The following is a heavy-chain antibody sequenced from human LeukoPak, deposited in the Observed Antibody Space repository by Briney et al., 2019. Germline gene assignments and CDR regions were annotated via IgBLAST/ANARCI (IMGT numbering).Heavy chain of an antibody. J-gene: IGHJ4*02. CDR3: ARVVGREVDY. CDR2: TYYRSKWYN. V-gene: IGHV6-1*01. D-gene: IGHD1-26*01. CDR1: GDSVSSNSAA. Sequence: SQTLSLTCAISGDSVSSNSAAWNWIRQSPSRGLEWLGRTYYRSKWYNGYAVSVKSRITIKPDTSKNQFSLQLNSVTPDDTAVCYCARVVGREVDYWGQGTLVTVSS.